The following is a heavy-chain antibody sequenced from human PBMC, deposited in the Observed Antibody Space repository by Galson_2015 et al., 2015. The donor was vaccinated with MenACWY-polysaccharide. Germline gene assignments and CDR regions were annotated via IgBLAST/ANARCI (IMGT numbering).Heavy chain of an antibody. D-gene: IGHD3-10*01. J-gene: IGHJ4*02. Sequence: SLRLSCAASGFTFSDYYMSWIRQAPGKGLEWLSYMTSTGDTIYYADSVTGRFTISRYNTKNSLSLQMNSLRAEVPAVYYCARSSLTIRGVICYWGQGSLVAVAS. CDR2: MTSTGDTI. CDR1: GFTFSDYY. V-gene: IGHV3-11*01. CDR3: ARSSLTIRGVICY.